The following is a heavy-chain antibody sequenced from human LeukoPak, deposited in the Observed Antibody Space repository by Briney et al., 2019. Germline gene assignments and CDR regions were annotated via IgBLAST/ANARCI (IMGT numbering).Heavy chain of an antibody. CDR1: GYTFTGYY. V-gene: IGHV1-2*02. CDR2: INPNSGGT. CDR3: ARDLLTSPRCYYYGMDV. J-gene: IGHJ6*02. Sequence: ASVKVSCKASGYTFTGYYMHWVRQAPGQGLEWMGWINPNSGGTNYAQKFQGRVTMTRDTSISTAYMELSRLRSDDTAVYYCARDLLTSPRCYYYGMDVWGQGTTVTVSS.